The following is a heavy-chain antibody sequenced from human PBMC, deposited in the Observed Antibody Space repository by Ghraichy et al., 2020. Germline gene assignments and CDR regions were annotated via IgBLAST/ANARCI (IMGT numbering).Heavy chain of an antibody. CDR3: ARDGLYCSSTSCYGTGYFDL. D-gene: IGHD2-2*01. Sequence: SCAASGFTFSSYSMNWVRQAPGKGLEWVSYISSSSSTIYYADSVKGRFTISRDNAKNSLYLQMNSLRDEDTAVCYCARDGLYCSSTSCYGTGYFDLWGRGTLVTVSS. V-gene: IGHV3-48*02. CDR2: ISSSSSTI. CDR1: GFTFSSYS. J-gene: IGHJ2*01.